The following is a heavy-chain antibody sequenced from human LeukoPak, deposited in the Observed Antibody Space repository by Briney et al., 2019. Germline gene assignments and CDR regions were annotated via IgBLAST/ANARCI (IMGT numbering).Heavy chain of an antibody. D-gene: IGHD3-22*01. CDR2: IYHSGST. V-gene: IGHV4-38-2*02. CDR1: GYSISSGYY. J-gene: IGHJ4*02. CDR3: ARDIDYYDSSGYYGY. Sequence: SETLSLTCTVSGYSISSGYYRGWIRQPPGKGLEWIGSIYHSGSTYYNPSLKSRVTISVDTSKNQFSLKLSSVTAADTAVYYCARDIDYYDSSGYYGYWGQGTLVTVSS.